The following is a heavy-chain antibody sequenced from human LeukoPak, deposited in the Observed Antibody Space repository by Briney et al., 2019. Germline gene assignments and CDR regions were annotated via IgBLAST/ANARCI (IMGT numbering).Heavy chain of an antibody. D-gene: IGHD1-26*01. V-gene: IGHV4-59*08. CDR2: FYDSGDF. Sequence: SQTLSLTCTVSGGSTSGHHWTWIRQPPGTGLEWIGYFYDSGDFNYNPSLKSRVTIWMDMSNNQFSLTMSSVTAADTAMYYCARLLRPGGRKGDAFDIWGQGTLVTVSS. J-gene: IGHJ3*02. CDR3: ARLLRPGGRKGDAFDI. CDR1: GGSTSGHH.